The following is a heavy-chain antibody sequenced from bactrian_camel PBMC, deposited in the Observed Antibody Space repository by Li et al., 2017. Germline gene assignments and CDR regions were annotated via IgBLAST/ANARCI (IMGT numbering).Heavy chain of an antibody. Sequence: HVQLVESGGGSVQTGGSLKLSCTISGVSGHILDTCGMAWYRQAPGKGLEWLAGINSGGDATWYGTSAKGRFTISRDNAMNTLYLQMVSLRTEDTAVYYCATRRDSLAARGGWYRETKHGQGTQVTVS. CDR2: INSGGDAT. J-gene: IGHJ4*01. V-gene: IGHV3S1*01. D-gene: IGHD6*01. CDR1: GHILDTCG.